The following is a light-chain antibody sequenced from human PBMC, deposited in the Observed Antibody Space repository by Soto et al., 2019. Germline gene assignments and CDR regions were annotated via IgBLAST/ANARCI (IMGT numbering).Light chain of an antibody. Sequence: EIVLTQSPATLSLSPGERVTLSCRASQSVSSYLAWYQQKPGQAPRLLIYDASNRATGIPARFSGSGSGTDFTLTISSLEPEDFAVYYCQHRSTWPPLTFDGGTKVEIK. CDR2: DAS. CDR3: QHRSTWPPLT. CDR1: QSVSSY. V-gene: IGKV3-11*01. J-gene: IGKJ4*01.